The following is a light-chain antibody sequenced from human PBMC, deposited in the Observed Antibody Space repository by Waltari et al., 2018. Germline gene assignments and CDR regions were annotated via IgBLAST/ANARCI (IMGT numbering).Light chain of an antibody. V-gene: IGLV2-11*01. J-gene: IGLJ2*01. Sequence: QSALTHPRSVSGSPGQSVTIPCTATSNDVGGDNYASWYQHHPGKAPKLMIYDVTKRPSGVPDRFSGSKSGNTASLTISGLQAEDEADYYCCSYAGTYTHVVFGGGTKVTVL. CDR1: SNDVGGDNY. CDR3: CSYAGTYTHVV. CDR2: DVT.